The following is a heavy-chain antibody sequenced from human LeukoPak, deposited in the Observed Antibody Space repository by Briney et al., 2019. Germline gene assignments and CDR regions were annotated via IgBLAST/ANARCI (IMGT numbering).Heavy chain of an antibody. D-gene: IGHD3-22*01. Sequence: PSETLSLTCTVSGGSISSYYWSWIRQPPGKGLEWIGYIYYSGSTNYNPSLKSRVTISVDTSKNQFSLKLSSVTAADTAVYYCARCAYDSSGNPYFDYWGQGTLVTVSS. CDR2: IYYSGST. V-gene: IGHV4-59*01. CDR1: GGSISSYY. CDR3: ARCAYDSSGNPYFDY. J-gene: IGHJ4*02.